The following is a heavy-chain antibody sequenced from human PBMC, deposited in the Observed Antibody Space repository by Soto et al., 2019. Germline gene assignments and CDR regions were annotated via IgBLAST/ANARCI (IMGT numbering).Heavy chain of an antibody. Sequence: QITLKESGPTLVNPTQTLTLTCTFSGFSLSTSGVGVGWIRQPPGKALEWLALIYWNDDKRYSPSLKSRLTITNDTPKNQVVLTMTNMDPVDTATYYCAHKIVVLPAAWGGGYFDLWGRGTLVTVSS. J-gene: IGHJ2*01. V-gene: IGHV2-5*01. CDR3: AHKIVVLPAAWGGGYFDL. CDR1: GFSLSTSGVG. CDR2: IYWNDDK. D-gene: IGHD2-2*01.